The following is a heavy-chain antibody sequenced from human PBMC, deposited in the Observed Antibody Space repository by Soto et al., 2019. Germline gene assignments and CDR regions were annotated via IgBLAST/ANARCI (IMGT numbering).Heavy chain of an antibody. Sequence: QVQLVQCGAEVQKPGSSVKVSCKASGGTFSSYVISWVRQAPGQGLEWMGGIIPIFASLNYAQKFQGRVTITADESTSTAYMELSSQKSEDTAVYYCTGDAYWGQGTLVTVSS. CDR2: IIPIFASL. J-gene: IGHJ4*02. CDR3: TGDAY. CDR1: GGTFSSYV. V-gene: IGHV1-69*01.